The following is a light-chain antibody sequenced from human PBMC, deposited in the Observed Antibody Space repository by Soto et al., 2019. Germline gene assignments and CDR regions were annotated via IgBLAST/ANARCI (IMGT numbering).Light chain of an antibody. CDR2: EVT. V-gene: IGLV2-8*01. CDR3: TSYAGTNNWGV. CDR1: SSDVGGYNY. J-gene: IGLJ2*01. Sequence: QSALTQPPSASGSPGQSVTISCTGTSSDVGGYNYVSWYQQHPGKVPKLVIYEVTKRPSGVPDRFSGSRSGNTASLTVSGLQAEDEADYYCTSYAGTNNWGVIGGGTKLTVL.